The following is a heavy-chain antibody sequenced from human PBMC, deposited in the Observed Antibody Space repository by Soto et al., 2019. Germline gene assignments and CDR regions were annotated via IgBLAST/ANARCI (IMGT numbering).Heavy chain of an antibody. CDR3: ARHICDSSSFTGRYYFDY. D-gene: IGHD6-6*01. V-gene: IGHV4-39*01. CDR2: IYYSGST. CDR1: GGSISSSSFY. J-gene: IGHJ4*02. Sequence: PSETLSLTCTVSGGSISSSSFYWAWIRQPPGKGLEWIASIYYSGSTFYNPSLKSRVTMSVDTSKNQFSLNLRSVTAADTAVYYCARHICDSSSFTGRYYFDYWGQGTRVTVSS.